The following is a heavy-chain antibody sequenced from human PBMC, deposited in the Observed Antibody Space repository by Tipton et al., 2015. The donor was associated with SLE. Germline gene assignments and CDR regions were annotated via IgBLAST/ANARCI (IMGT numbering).Heavy chain of an antibody. CDR2: INHSGST. V-gene: IGHV4-34*09. D-gene: IGHD3-3*01. Sequence: LSLTCTVSGGSISSYYWSWIRQPPGKGLEWIGEINHSGSTNYNPSLKSRVTISVDTSKNQFSLKLMSLTAADTAVYYCARARSEDAFWREYVNYYYYMDVWGRGTTVTVSS. CDR3: ARARSEDAFWREYVNYYYYMDV. CDR1: GGSISSYY. J-gene: IGHJ6*03.